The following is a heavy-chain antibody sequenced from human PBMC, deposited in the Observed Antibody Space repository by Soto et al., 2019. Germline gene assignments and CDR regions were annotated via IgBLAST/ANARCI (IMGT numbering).Heavy chain of an antibody. CDR2: IDPSDSYT. CDR1: GYSFTSYW. D-gene: IGHD6-13*01. V-gene: IGHV5-10-1*01. Sequence: GESLKISCKGSGYSFTSYWISWVRQMPGKGLEWMGRIDPSDSYTNYSPSFQGHVTISADKSISTAYLQWSSLRASDTAMYYCAWRIAAAGTGGGYYYGMDVWGQGTTVTVSS. CDR3: AWRIAAAGTGGGYYYGMDV. J-gene: IGHJ6*02.